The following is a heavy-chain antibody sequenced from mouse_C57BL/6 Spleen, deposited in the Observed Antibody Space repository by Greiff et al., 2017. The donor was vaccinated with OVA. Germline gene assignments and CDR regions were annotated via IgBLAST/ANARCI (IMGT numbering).Heavy chain of an antibody. CDR3: ARRGNYYFDY. J-gene: IGHJ2*01. CDR2: IDPSDSYT. D-gene: IGHD2-1*01. V-gene: IGHV1-69*01. CDR1: GYTFTSYW. Sequence: VQLQQPGAELVMPGASVKLSCKASGYTFTSYWMHWVKQRPGQGLAWIGAIDPSDSYTNYNQKLKGKSTLTVDKSSSTAYMQLSSLTSEDAAVYYCARRGNYYFDYWGQGTTLTVAS.